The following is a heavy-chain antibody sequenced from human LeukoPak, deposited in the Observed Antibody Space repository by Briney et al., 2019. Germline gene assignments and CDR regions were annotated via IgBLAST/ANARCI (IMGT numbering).Heavy chain of an antibody. D-gene: IGHD4-17*01. V-gene: IGHV3-23*01. J-gene: IGHJ4*02. Sequence: GGSLRLSCAASGFTFSSYAMSWLRQAPGKGLEWVSAISGSGGSTYYADSVKGRFTISRDNSKNTLYLQMNSLRAEDTAVYYCAKDSRDYGDYGHWGQGTLVTVSS. CDR2: ISGSGGST. CDR1: GFTFSSYA. CDR3: AKDSRDYGDYGH.